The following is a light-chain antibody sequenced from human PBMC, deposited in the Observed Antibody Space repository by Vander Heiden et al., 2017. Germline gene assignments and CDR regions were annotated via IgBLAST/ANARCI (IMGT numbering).Light chain of an antibody. V-gene: IGKV3-20*01. CDR3: QQYGSSPRT. CDR1: QSVSNSY. Sequence: EIVLPQSPGTLSLSPGERATLSCRASQSVSNSYLAWYQQKPGQAPRLLIYGASSRATGIPDRFSGSASGTDFTLTISRLEPEDFAVYYCQQYGSSPRTFGQGTKVEIK. J-gene: IGKJ1*01. CDR2: GAS.